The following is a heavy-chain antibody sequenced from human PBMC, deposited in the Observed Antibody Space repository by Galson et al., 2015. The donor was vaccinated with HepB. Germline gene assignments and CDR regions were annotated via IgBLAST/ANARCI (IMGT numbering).Heavy chain of an antibody. CDR1: GGSISSYY. Sequence: ETLSLTCTVSGGSISSYYWSWIRQPPGKGLEWIGYIGYSGSSNQNPSLKSRVTISVDMSKSQFSLKLSSVTAADTAVYYCARLSNYYYDGSAYYQGGYFDLWGRGALVTVSS. V-gene: IGHV4-59*08. J-gene: IGHJ2*01. CDR3: ARLSNYYYDGSAYYQGGYFDL. D-gene: IGHD3-22*01. CDR2: IGYSGSS.